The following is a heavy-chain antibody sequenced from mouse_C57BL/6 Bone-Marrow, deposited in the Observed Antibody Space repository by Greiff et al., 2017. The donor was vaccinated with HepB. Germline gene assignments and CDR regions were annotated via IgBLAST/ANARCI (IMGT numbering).Heavy chain of an antibody. J-gene: IGHJ3*01. D-gene: IGHD2-5*01. V-gene: IGHV14-3*01. CDR3: ARAYNSNPAWFAY. CDR2: IDPANGNT. Sequence: EVQLQESVAELVRPGDSVKLSCTASGFNIKNTYMHWVKQKPEQGPEWIGRIDPANGNTKYAPKFQGKTTLTADTSSNTAYLQLSSLTSEDTAIYYCARAYNSNPAWFAYWGQGTLVTVSA. CDR1: GFNIKNTY.